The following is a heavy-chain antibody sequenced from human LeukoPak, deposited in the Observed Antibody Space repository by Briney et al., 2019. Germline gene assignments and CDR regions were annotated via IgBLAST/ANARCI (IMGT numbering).Heavy chain of an antibody. CDR1: GYTFTSYG. Sequence: ASVKVSCKASGYTFTSYGTSWVRQAPGQGLEWMGWISAYNGNTNYAQKLQGRVTITTDTSTSTAYMELRSLRSDDTAVYYCARDRGSSGYWSSVLDYYYYGMDVWGQGTTVTVSS. J-gene: IGHJ6*02. D-gene: IGHD3-22*01. V-gene: IGHV1-18*01. CDR2: ISAYNGNT. CDR3: ARDRGSSGYWSSVLDYYYYGMDV.